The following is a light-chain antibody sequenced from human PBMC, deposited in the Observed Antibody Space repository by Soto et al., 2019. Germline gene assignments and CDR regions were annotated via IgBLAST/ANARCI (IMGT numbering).Light chain of an antibody. Sequence: QSVLTQSSSASASLGSSVKLTCTLSSGHSIYNIAWHQQQPGKAPRYLMKLEGSGSYNKGSGVPDRFSGSSSGADRYLTISNLQFEDEADYYCETWDRNTWVFGGGTKVTVL. V-gene: IGLV4-60*02. CDR2: LEGSGSY. J-gene: IGLJ3*02. CDR1: SGHSIYN. CDR3: ETWDRNTWV.